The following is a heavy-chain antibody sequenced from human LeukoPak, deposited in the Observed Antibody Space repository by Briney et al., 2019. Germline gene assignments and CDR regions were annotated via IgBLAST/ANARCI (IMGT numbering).Heavy chain of an antibody. J-gene: IGHJ3*02. CDR3: AREGIAAADHDAFDI. D-gene: IGHD6-13*01. CDR2: ISSSSSYI. Sequence: GGSLRLSCAASGFTFSSYSMNWVRQAPGKGLEWVSSISSSSSYIYYADSVKGRFTISRDDAKNSLYLQMNSLRAEDTAVYYCAREGIAAADHDAFDIWGQGSMVTVSS. CDR1: GFTFSSYS. V-gene: IGHV3-21*01.